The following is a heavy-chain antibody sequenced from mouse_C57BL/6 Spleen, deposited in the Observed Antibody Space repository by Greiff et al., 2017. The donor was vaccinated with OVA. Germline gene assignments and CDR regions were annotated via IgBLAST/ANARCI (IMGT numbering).Heavy chain of an antibody. CDR1: GYTFTGYW. CDR2: ILPGSGST. CDR3: ASSTVVARVYFDY. D-gene: IGHD1-1*01. J-gene: IGHJ2*01. V-gene: IGHV1-9*01. Sequence: QVQLKQSGAELMKPGASVKLSCKATGYTFTGYWIEWVKQRPGHGLEWIGEILPGSGSTNYNEKFKGKATFTADTSSNTAYMQLSSLTPEDSAIYYWASSTVVARVYFDYWGQGTTLTVAS.